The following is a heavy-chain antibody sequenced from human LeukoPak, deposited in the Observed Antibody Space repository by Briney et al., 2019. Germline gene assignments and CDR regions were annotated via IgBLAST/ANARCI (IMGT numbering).Heavy chain of an antibody. CDR3: ATMYYDYVWGSYRYTRYAFDI. J-gene: IGHJ3*02. CDR2: FDPEDGET. CDR1: GYTLTELS. D-gene: IGHD3-16*02. V-gene: IGHV1-24*01. Sequence: ASVKVSCKVSGYTLTELSMHWVRQAPGKGLEWMGGFDPEDGETIYAQKFQGRVTMTVDTSTDTAYMELSSLRSEDTAVYYCATMYYDYVWGSYRYTRYAFDIWGQGTMVTVSS.